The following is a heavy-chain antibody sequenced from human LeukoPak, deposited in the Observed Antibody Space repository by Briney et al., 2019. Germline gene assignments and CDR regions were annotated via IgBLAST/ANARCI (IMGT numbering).Heavy chain of an antibody. CDR2: ISYDGSNK. V-gene: IGHV3-30-3*01. CDR1: GFTFSSYA. J-gene: IGHJ4*02. Sequence: PGGSLRLSCAASGFTFSSYAMHWVRQAPGKGLEWVAVISYDGSNKYYADSVKGRFTISRDNSKNTLYLQMNSLRAEDTAVYYCARSVGDPKYYFDYWGQGTLVTVSS. D-gene: IGHD3-16*01. CDR3: ARSVGDPKYYFDY.